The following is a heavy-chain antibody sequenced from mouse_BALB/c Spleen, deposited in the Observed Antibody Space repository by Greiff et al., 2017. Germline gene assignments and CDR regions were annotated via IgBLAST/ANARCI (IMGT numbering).Heavy chain of an antibody. J-gene: IGHJ2*01. V-gene: IGHV5-6-5*01. Sequence: DVMLVESGGGLVKPGGSLKLSCAASGFTFSSYAMSWVRQTPEKRLEWVASISSGGSTYYPDSVKGRFTISRDNARNILYLQMSSLRSEDTAMYYCARVTTALYFDYWGQGTTLTVSS. CDR3: ARVTTALYFDY. CDR1: GFTFSSYA. D-gene: IGHD1-2*01. CDR2: ISSGGST.